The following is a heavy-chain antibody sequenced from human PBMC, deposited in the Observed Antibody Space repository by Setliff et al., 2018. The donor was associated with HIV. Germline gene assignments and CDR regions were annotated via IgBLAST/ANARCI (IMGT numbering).Heavy chain of an antibody. CDR2: IIPILGVA. V-gene: IGHV1-69*02. D-gene: IGHD3-3*01. Sequence: ASVKVSCKASRRTFNSPTINWVRQAPGQGLDWMGRIIPILGVANYAQRFQGKVTITADKSTSTAYMELTSLRFDDTAMYYCVRGVQSPPHYSYYYMDVWGEGTMVTVSS. J-gene: IGHJ6*03. CDR1: RRTFNSPT. CDR3: VRGVQSPPHYSYYYMDV.